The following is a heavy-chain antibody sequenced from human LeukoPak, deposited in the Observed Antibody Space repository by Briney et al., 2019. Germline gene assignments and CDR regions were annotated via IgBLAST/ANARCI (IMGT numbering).Heavy chain of an antibody. V-gene: IGHV3-7*01. Sequence: GGSLRLSCAASGFTFSSYWMSWVRQAPGKGLEWVANIKQDGSEKYYVDSVKGRFTISRDNAKNSLFLQMSSLRAEDTAVYYCAKEWDSGYSSGWPFGYWGQGTLVTVSS. CDR1: GFTFSSYW. CDR2: IKQDGSEK. J-gene: IGHJ4*02. D-gene: IGHD6-19*01. CDR3: AKEWDSGYSSGWPFGY.